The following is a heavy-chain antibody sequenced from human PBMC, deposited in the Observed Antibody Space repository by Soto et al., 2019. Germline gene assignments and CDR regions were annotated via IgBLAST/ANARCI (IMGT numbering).Heavy chain of an antibody. CDR1: GFSISSGNW. D-gene: IGHD3-10*01. Sequence: SEALSLTCAVSGFSISSGNWWTWVRQSPQRGLEYIGEIFYDGTANYYPSFERRVAISVDTSKNQFSLKLTSVTAADTAIYFCARLVYDTRLNYMYFDFWGQGTLVTVSS. CDR2: IFYDGTA. J-gene: IGHJ4*02. V-gene: IGHV4-4*02. CDR3: ARLVYDTRLNYMYFDF.